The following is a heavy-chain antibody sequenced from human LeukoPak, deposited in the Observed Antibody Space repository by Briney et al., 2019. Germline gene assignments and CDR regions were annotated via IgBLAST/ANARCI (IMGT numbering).Heavy chain of an antibody. J-gene: IGHJ5*02. CDR2: INPNSGGT. Sequence: ASVKVSCKASGYTFTGYYMHWVRQAPGQGLEWMGWINPNSGGTNYAQKFQGRVTMTRDTSISTAYMELSRLRSDDTAVYYCARDRHQYSNYDFWSGYYGFSWFDPWGQGTLVTVSS. D-gene: IGHD3-3*01. V-gene: IGHV1-2*02. CDR3: ARDRHQYSNYDFWSGYYGFSWFDP. CDR1: GYTFTGYY.